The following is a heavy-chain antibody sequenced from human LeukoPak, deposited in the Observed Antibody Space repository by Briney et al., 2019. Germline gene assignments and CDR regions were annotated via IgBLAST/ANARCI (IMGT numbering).Heavy chain of an antibody. J-gene: IGHJ4*02. V-gene: IGHV4-59*08. CDR3: ARLYCSGGSCYVSRLIDY. CDR2: IYYSGST. CDR1: GGSISSYY. Sequence: PSETLSLTCTVSGGSISSYYWSWIRQPPGKGLEWTGYIYYSGSTNYNPSLKSRVTISVDTSKNQFSLKLSSVTAADTAVYYCARLYCSGGSCYVSRLIDYWGQGTLVTVSS. D-gene: IGHD2-15*01.